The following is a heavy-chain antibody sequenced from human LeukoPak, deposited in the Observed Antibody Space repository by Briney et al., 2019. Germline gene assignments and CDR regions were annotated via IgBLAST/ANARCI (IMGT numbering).Heavy chain of an antibody. CDR2: ISWDGGST. D-gene: IGHD3-10*01. V-gene: IGHV3-43*01. CDR1: GFTFDDYT. J-gene: IGHJ6*02. Sequence: PGGSLRLSCAASGFTFDDYTMHWVRQAPGKGLEWVSLISWDGGSTYYADSVKGRFTISRDNSKNSLYLQMNSLRTEDTALYYCAKDSRVRRGYYYYGMDVWGQGTTVTVSS. CDR3: AKDSRVRRGYYYYGMDV.